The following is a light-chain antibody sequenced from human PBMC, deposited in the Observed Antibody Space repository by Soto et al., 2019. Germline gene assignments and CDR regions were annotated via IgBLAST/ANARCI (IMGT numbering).Light chain of an antibody. J-gene: IGKJ4*01. CDR1: QVISNY. Sequence: DIEMTQSPSSLSASVGDRVTITCRASQVISNYLAWYQQKPGTVPKVLIYAASTVQSGVPSRFSGSGSGTDFTLTISSLQPEDVATYYCQEYNSAPLTFGGRTKVDIX. CDR2: AAS. V-gene: IGKV1-27*01. CDR3: QEYNSAPLT.